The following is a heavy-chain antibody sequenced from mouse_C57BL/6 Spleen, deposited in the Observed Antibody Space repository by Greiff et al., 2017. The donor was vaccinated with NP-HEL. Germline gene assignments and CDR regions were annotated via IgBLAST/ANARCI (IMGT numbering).Heavy chain of an antibody. Sequence: VQLQQSGPELVKPGASVKISCKASGYAFSSSWMNWVKQRPGKGLEWIGRIYPGDGDTNYNGKFKGKATLTADKSSSTAYMQLSSLTSEDPAVYFCARLGTYYAMDDWGQGTSVTVAS. CDR1: GYAFSSSW. V-gene: IGHV1-82*01. D-gene: IGHD2-14*01. J-gene: IGHJ4*01. CDR2: IYPGDGDT. CDR3: ARLGTYYAMDD.